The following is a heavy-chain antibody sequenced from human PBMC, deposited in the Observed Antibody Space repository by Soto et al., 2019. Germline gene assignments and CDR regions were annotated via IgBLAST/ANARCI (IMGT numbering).Heavy chain of an antibody. Sequence: ASVKVSCTVSGYTLAELSMHSVRQAPGKGLEWMGGFDPEDGETIYAQKFQGRVTMTEDTSTDTAYMELSSLRSEDTAVYYCATDFGATNAFDIWGQGTMVTVS. D-gene: IGHD1-26*01. CDR1: GYTLAELS. CDR2: FDPEDGET. CDR3: ATDFGATNAFDI. J-gene: IGHJ3*02. V-gene: IGHV1-24*01.